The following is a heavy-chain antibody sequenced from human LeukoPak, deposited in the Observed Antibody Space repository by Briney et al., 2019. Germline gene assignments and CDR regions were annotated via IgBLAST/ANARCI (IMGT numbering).Heavy chain of an antibody. CDR2: ISSSSSYI. CDR1: GFTFSSYS. J-gene: IGHJ6*03. D-gene: IGHD5-18*01. Sequence: GGSLRLSCAASGFTFSSYSMNWVRQAPGKGLEWVSSISSSSSYIYYADSVKGRFTISRDNAKNSLYLQMNSLRAEDTAVYYCARDLADTAMVRYYYYYYMDVWGKGTTVTVSS. CDR3: ARDLADTAMVRYYYYYYMDV. V-gene: IGHV3-21*01.